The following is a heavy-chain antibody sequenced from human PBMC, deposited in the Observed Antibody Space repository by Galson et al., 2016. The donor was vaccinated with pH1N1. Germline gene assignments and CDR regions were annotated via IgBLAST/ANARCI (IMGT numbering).Heavy chain of an antibody. V-gene: IGHV3-49*03. Sequence: SLRLSCAVSGITFGDYNMHWFRQAPGKGLEWAGFIRSKVFGGTTENAASVKGRFSISRDDSRSIAYLQMKSLKTEDTAVYFCTRERGGSSSRFDYWGQGTLVIVSS. J-gene: IGHJ4*02. CDR2: IRSKVFGGTT. D-gene: IGHD2-2*01. CDR3: TRERGGSSSRFDY. CDR1: GITFGDYN.